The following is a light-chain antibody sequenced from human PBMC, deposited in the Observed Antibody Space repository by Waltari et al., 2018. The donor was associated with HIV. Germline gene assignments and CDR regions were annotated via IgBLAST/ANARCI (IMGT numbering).Light chain of an antibody. CDR2: EVN. V-gene: IGLV2-8*01. CDR3: SSYAGINPVI. Sequence: QSALTQPPSASGSLGQSVTISCTGSSSDVGRSDYVSWYQQHPGKAPNLLIFEVNKRPSGVPDRFSGSKSGNTASLTVSGLQAEDEAEYSCSSYAGINPVIFGGGTTLTVL. CDR1: SSDVGRSDY. J-gene: IGLJ2*01.